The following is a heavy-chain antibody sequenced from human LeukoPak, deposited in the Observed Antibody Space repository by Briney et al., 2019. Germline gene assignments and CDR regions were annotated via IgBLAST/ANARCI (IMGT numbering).Heavy chain of an antibody. CDR2: IYYSGST. CDR1: GGSISSYY. CDR3: AELGITMIGGV. V-gene: IGHV4-59*01. Sequence: SETLSLTCTVSGGSISSYYWSWVRQPPGKGLEWIGYIYYSGSTNYNPSLKSRVTISVDTSKNQFSLKLSSVTAADTAVYYCAELGITMIGGVWGKGTTVTISS. J-gene: IGHJ6*04. D-gene: IGHD3-10*02.